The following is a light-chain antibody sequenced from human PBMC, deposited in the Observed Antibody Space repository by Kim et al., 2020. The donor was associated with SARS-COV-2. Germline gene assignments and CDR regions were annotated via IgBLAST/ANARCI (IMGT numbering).Light chain of an antibody. CDR3: QAWDTNTDRQV. CDR2: YDR. CDR1: NSGYKS. V-gene: IGLV3-21*01. Sequence: APGGTARITCGRTNSGYKSVLWYQQRPGRAPVLVIYYDRDRPSGIPERFSGSNSVNTATLTNSGVEAGDEADYYCQAWDTNTDRQVFGSGTKVTVL. J-gene: IGLJ1*01.